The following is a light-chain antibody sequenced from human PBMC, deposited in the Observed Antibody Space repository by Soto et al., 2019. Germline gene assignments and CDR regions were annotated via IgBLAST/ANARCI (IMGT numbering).Light chain of an antibody. V-gene: IGLV4-69*01. CDR3: QTWGTGTVI. CDR1: SGHSSNA. J-gene: IGLJ2*01. CDR2: LNSDGSH. Sequence: QLVLTQSPSASASLGASVKFTCTLSSGHSSNAVAWHQQQPEKGPRFLMKLNSDGSHTKGDGIPDRFSGSSSGAERYLTISSLQSEDAAEYYCQTWGTGTVIFGGGTKLTVL.